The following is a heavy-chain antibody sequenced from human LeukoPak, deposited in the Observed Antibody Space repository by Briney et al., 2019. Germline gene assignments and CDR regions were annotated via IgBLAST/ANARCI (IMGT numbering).Heavy chain of an antibody. CDR2: IYYSGST. D-gene: IGHD6-13*01. V-gene: IGHV4-39*02. CDR1: GGSISSSSYY. Sequence: SETLSLTCTVSGGSISSSSYYWGWIRQPPGKGLEWIGSIYYSGSTYYNPSLKSRVTISVDTSKNQFSLNLTSVTAADTAVYYCARDQGIGVTAAGIHYYYYMDVWGKGTTVTVSS. J-gene: IGHJ6*03. CDR3: ARDQGIGVTAAGIHYYYYMDV.